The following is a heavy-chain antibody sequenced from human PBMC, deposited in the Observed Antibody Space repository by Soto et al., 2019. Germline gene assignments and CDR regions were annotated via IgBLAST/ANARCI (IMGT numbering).Heavy chain of an antibody. J-gene: IGHJ4*02. V-gene: IGHV3-30-3*01. Sequence: QVQLVESGGGVVQPGRSLRLSCAASGFTFSSYAMHWVRQAPGKGLEWVAVVSYDGSNKYYAESVKGRFTISRDNSKNTLYLQMNSLRAEDTAVYYCARGLDYWGQGTLVTVSS. CDR1: GFTFSSYA. CDR2: VSYDGSNK. CDR3: ARGLDY.